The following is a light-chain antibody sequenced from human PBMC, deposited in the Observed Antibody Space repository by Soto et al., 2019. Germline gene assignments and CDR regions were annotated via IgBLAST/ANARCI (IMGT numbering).Light chain of an antibody. CDR3: HQYDTYMYA. J-gene: IGKJ2*01. CDR1: QSIRNN. Sequence: EIVMSQSPATLSVSPGERATLSCRASQSIRNNLAWYQQKPGQAPRLLIYAASTRPAGVPARFSGTGSGTEFTLTITSLQSEDFAVYYCHQYDTYMYAFGQGTTLEI. V-gene: IGKV3-15*01. CDR2: AAS.